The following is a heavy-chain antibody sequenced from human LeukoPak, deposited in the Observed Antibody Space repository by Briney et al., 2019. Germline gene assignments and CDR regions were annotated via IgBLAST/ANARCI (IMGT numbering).Heavy chain of an antibody. CDR3: VPKGTEGY. J-gene: IGHJ4*02. Sequence: GGSLRLSCSASGFAFSGYAMHWVRQAPGKGLQYVSAISPTGGSTYYTDSVKGRFSISRDNSKNTLYLQMSSLRPEDTAVYYCVPKGTEGYWGQGTLVTVSS. CDR1: GFAFSGYA. V-gene: IGHV3-64D*06. CDR2: ISPTGGST.